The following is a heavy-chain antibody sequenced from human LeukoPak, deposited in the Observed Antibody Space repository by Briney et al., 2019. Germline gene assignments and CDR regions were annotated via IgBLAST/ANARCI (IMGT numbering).Heavy chain of an antibody. Sequence: TPSETLSLTCAVYGGSFSGYYWSWIRQPPGKGLEWIGEINHSGSTNYNPSLKSRVTISVDTSKNQFSLKLSSVTAADTAVYYCARKSGGYGSFDYWGQGTLVTVSS. D-gene: IGHD5-12*01. V-gene: IGHV4-34*01. CDR3: ARKSGGYGSFDY. J-gene: IGHJ4*02. CDR1: GGSFSGYY. CDR2: INHSGST.